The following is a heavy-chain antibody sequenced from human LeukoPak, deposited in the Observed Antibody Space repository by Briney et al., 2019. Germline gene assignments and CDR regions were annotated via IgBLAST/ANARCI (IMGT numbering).Heavy chain of an antibody. CDR2: ISYDGSNK. D-gene: IGHD3-16*02. J-gene: IGHJ4*02. CDR3: ARVSSLIGDAFDY. CDR1: GFTFDDYA. Sequence: GGSLRLSCAASGFTFDDYAMHWVRQAPGKGLEWVAVISYDGSNKYYADSVKGRFTISRDNSKNTLYLQMNSLRAEDTAVYYCARVSSLIGDAFDYWGQGTLVTVSS. V-gene: IGHV3-30-3*01.